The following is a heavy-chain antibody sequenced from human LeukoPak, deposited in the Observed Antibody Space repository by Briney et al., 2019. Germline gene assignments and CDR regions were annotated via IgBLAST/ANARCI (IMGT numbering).Heavy chain of an antibody. CDR2: ISGGAYST. CDR1: GFTFSSYV. D-gene: IGHD3-3*01. CDR3: AKDLPPSNGFWSGYFDY. Sequence: GGSLRLSCVASGFTFSSYVMSWVRQAPGKGLEWVSAISGGAYSTYYADSVKGRSTISRDNSKNTLYLQMNSLRAEDTALYYCAKDLPPSNGFWSGYFDYWGQGTLVTVSS. V-gene: IGHV3-23*01. J-gene: IGHJ4*02.